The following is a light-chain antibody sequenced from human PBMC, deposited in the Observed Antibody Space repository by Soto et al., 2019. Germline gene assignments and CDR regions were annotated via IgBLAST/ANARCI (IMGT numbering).Light chain of an antibody. V-gene: IGKV3-15*01. Sequence: EIVMTQSPATLSVSPGERATLSCRASQSMSSNLAWYQQRPGQAPRLLIYGASTRATGIPARFSGSGSGTEFTLTISSLQSEDFAVYYCQQYNNWPQTFGQGTKVDI. J-gene: IGKJ1*01. CDR2: GAS. CDR3: QQYNNWPQT. CDR1: QSMSSN.